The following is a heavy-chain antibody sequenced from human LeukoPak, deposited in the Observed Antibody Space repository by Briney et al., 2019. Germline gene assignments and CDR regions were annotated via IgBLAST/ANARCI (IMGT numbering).Heavy chain of an antibody. Sequence: SETLSLTCAVYGGSFSGYYWSWIRQPPGKGLEWIGEINHSGSTNYNPSLKSRVTISVDTSKNQFSLQLNSVTPEDTAVYYCARERAYSSSYYFDYWGQGTLVTVSS. V-gene: IGHV4-34*01. CDR1: GGSFSGYY. CDR2: INHSGST. D-gene: IGHD6-13*01. CDR3: ARERAYSSSYYFDY. J-gene: IGHJ4*02.